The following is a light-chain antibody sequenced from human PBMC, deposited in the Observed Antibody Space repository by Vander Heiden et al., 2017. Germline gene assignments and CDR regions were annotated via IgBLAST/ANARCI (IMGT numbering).Light chain of an antibody. V-gene: IGKV3-11*01. CDR1: QSVRNY. Sequence: LTQSPATLSLSPGERATLSCRASQSVRNYLAWYQHKPGQAPRLLIYDASNGAAGIPARFSGSGSGTDFTLTISSLEPEDFAVYYCQQRSNWPPEVTFGGGTKVEIK. J-gene: IGKJ4*01. CDR2: DAS. CDR3: QQRSNWPPEVT.